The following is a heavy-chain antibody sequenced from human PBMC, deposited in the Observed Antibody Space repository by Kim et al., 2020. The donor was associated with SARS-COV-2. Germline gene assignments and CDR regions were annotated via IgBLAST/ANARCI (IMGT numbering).Heavy chain of an antibody. Sequence: GGSLRLSCVASGFSINNHYMNWIRQTPGKGLEWLSYISHTSKTIYYADSVRGRFTISRDNAQKSLFLQLDNLRAEDTAIYYCAAALWDGNGYPPFDSWG. D-gene: IGHD3-22*01. CDR2: ISHTSKTI. CDR3: AAALWDGNGYPPFDS. J-gene: IGHJ4*01. V-gene: IGHV3-11*04. CDR1: GFSINNHY.